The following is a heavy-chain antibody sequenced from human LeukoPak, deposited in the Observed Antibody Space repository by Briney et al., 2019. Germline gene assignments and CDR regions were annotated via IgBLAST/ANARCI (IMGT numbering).Heavy chain of an antibody. V-gene: IGHV4-4*02. CDR1: GVSISSSNW. CDR2: IYHSGST. D-gene: IGHD4-17*01. J-gene: IGHJ2*01. Sequence: SGTLSLTCAVSGVSISSSNWWSWFRQPPGKGLGWIGEIYHSGSTNYNPSLKSRVTISVDKSKTQLSLKLSSVTAADTAVYYCARGGATVTTRYWYFDLWGRGTLVTVSS. CDR3: ARGGATVTTRYWYFDL.